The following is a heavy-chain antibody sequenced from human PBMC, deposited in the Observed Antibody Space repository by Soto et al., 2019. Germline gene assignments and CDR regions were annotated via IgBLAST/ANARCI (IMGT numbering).Heavy chain of an antibody. CDR2: ISWDGTTI. CDR3: AKDASVGYGVHFDY. J-gene: IGHJ4*02. Sequence: EVQLVESGGGLIQPGRSLRLSCVASGFTFDDYAMHWVRQAPGKVLEWVAGISWDGTTIGYADSVKGRLTISRDNAENSLYLLMNSLRVEDTALYYCAKDASVGYGVHFDYWGQGTLVTVSS. CDR1: GFTFDDYA. V-gene: IGHV3-9*01. D-gene: IGHD4-17*01.